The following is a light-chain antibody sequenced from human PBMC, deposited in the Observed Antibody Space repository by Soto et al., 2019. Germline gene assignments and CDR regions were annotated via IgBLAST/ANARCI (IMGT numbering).Light chain of an antibody. V-gene: IGKV1-5*03. CDR1: QSISSW. CDR2: KAS. Sequence: DSQMTQYPSTLSASVGDRVTITCRASQSISSWLAWYQQKPGKAPKLLISKASTLQSGVPPRFSGSGYGTEFTLTISSLQPDDFATYYCQQYDRYPMTFGGGTKEEIK. CDR3: QQYDRYPMT. J-gene: IGKJ4*01.